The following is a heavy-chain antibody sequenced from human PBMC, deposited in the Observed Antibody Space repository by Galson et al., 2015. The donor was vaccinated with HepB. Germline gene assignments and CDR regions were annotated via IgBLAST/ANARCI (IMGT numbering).Heavy chain of an antibody. CDR2: IYNIGTT. D-gene: IGHD7-27*01. CDR1: GGSLSTSY. Sequence: SETLSLTCTVSGGSLSTSYWSWIRQTPGKGLEWIGYIYNIGTTKYNPSLKSRVSISVDTSENQFSLRLRSVTAADSAVYYCASHLLTGEYWYFDLWGRGSLVTVSS. V-gene: IGHV4-59*08. J-gene: IGHJ2*01. CDR3: ASHLLTGEYWYFDL.